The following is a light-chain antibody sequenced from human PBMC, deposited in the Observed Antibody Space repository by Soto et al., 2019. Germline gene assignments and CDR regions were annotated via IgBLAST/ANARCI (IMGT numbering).Light chain of an antibody. Sequence: EIVLTQSPGTLSLSPGERATLSFRASQSVSSSYLAWYQQKPGQAPSLLIYGASSRATGIPDRFSGSGSGTDFSLTISRLEPEDVAVYYCQQYGSSLPWTFGQGTKVDIK. CDR1: QSVSSSY. CDR2: GAS. V-gene: IGKV3-20*01. CDR3: QQYGSSLPWT. J-gene: IGKJ1*01.